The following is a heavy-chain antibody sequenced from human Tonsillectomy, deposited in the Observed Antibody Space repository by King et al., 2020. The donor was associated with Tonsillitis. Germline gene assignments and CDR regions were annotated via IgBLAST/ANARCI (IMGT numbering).Heavy chain of an antibody. Sequence: QLVQSGAEVKKPGASVKVSCKASGYTFTSYGISWVRQAPGQGLEWMGWISAYNGNTNYAQKFKGRVTMTTDKSKSTAYMGLSGLRSDDTALYYCARAWGDYYDSSGYYSTLPFDYWGQGTLVTVSS. CDR3: ARAWGDYYDSSGYYSTLPFDY. D-gene: IGHD3-22*01. CDR1: GYTFTSYG. CDR2: ISAYNGNT. J-gene: IGHJ4*02. V-gene: IGHV1-18*01.